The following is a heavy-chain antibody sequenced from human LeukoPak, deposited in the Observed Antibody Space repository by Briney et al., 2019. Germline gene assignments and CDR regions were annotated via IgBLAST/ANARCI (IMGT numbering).Heavy chain of an antibody. CDR3: ARDPLPYGSGSYLDY. D-gene: IGHD3-10*01. CDR1: GGTFSSYA. J-gene: IGHJ4*02. CDR2: IIPIFGTA. Sequence: ASVKVSCKASGGTFSSYAISWVRQAPGQGLEWMGGIIPIFGTANYAQKFQGRVTMTTDTSTSTAYMELRSLRSDDTAVYYCARDPLPYGSGSYLDYWGQGTLVTVSS. V-gene: IGHV1-69*05.